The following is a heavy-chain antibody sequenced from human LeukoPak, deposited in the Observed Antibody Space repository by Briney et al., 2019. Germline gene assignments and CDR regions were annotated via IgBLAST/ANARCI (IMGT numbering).Heavy chain of an antibody. V-gene: IGHV4-34*01. CDR3: ARSRFGELGDYGMDV. CDR2: INHSGST. J-gene: IGHJ6*04. D-gene: IGHD3-10*01. Sequence: SETPSLTCAVYGGSFSGYYWSWIRQPPGKGLEWIGEINHSGSTNYNPSLRSRVTISVDTSKNQFSLKLSSVTAADTAVYYCARSRFGELGDYGMDVWGKGTTVTVSS. CDR1: GGSFSGYY.